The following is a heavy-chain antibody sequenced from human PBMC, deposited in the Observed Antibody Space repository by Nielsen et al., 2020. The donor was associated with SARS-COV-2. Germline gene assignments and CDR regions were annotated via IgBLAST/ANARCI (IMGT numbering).Heavy chain of an antibody. J-gene: IGHJ3*02. CDR1: GFTFSDYY. CDR3: AKRVDTSMVIGPFDI. CDR2: ISSSSSYT. Sequence: GGSLRLSCAASGFTFSDYYMSWIRQAPGKGLEWVSYISSSSSYTNYADSVKGRFTISRDNAKNSLYLQMNSLRAEDTAVYYCAKRVDTSMVIGPFDIWGQGTMVTVSS. D-gene: IGHD5-18*01. V-gene: IGHV3-11*03.